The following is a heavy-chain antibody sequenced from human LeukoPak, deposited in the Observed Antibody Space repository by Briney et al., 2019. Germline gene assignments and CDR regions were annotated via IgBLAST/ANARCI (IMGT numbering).Heavy chain of an antibody. D-gene: IGHD1-26*01. V-gene: IGHV1-2*02. CDR1: GYTFSDYY. J-gene: IGHJ4*02. Sequence: AAVKVSCKASGYTFSDYYIHWVRQAPGQGLEWMGWINPNSDVTKYAQKFQGRVIMTRDMSISTAHMELSGLRSDDTAVYYCAINSGSYRLPLDYWGQGALVTVSS. CDR2: INPNSDVT. CDR3: AINSGSYRLPLDY.